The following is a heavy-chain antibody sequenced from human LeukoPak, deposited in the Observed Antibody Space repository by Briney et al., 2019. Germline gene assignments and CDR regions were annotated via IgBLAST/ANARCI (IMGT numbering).Heavy chain of an antibody. Sequence: PSETLSLTCAVYGGSFSGYYWSWIRQPPGKGLEWIGEINHSGSTNYNPSLKSRVTISVDTSKNQFSLKLSSVTAADTAAYYCARRIAAAGTSHPPYNWFDPWGQGTLVTVSS. D-gene: IGHD6-13*01. J-gene: IGHJ5*02. CDR2: INHSGST. CDR1: GGSFSGYY. V-gene: IGHV4-34*01. CDR3: ARRIAAAGTSHPPYNWFDP.